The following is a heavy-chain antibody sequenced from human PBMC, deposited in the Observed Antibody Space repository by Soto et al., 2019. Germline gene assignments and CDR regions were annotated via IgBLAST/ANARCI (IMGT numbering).Heavy chain of an antibody. V-gene: IGHV4-59*01. CDR1: GGSISSYY. CDR2: IYYSGST. CDR3: ARAKGVGYYYYGMDV. Sequence: SETLSLTCTVSGGSISSYYWSWIRQPPGKGLEWIGYIYYSGSTNYNPSLKSRVTISVDTSKNQFSLKLSSVTAADTAVYYCARAKGVGYYYYGMDVWGQGTTVTVSS. D-gene: IGHD2-8*01. J-gene: IGHJ6*02.